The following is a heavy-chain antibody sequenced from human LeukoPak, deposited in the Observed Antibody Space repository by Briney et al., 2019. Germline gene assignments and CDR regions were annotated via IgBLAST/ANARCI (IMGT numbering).Heavy chain of an antibody. J-gene: IGHJ4*02. CDR3: ARGGLLFDY. D-gene: IGHD3-10*01. CDR1: GGFISSHY. Sequence: SETLSLTCTVSGGFISSHYWSWIRQPPGKGLEWIGYIYYSGSTNYNPSLKSRVTISVDTSKNQFSLKLSSVTAADTAVYYCARGGLLFDYWGQGTLATVSS. CDR2: IYYSGST. V-gene: IGHV4-59*11.